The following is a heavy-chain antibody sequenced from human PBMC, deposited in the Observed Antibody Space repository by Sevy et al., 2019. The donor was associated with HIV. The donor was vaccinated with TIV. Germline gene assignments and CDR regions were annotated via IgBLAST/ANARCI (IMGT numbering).Heavy chain of an antibody. D-gene: IGHD3-10*01. CDR1: GFTFSSYA. CDR2: ISGSGGST. CDR3: AKLWFRELFQKGDDAFDI. V-gene: IGHV3-23*01. J-gene: IGHJ3*02. Sequence: GGSLRLSCAASGFTFSSYAMSWVRQAPGKGLEWVSAISGSGGSTYYADSVKGRFTISRDNSKNTLYLQMNSLGAEDTAVYYCAKLWFRELFQKGDDAFDIWGQGTMVTVSS.